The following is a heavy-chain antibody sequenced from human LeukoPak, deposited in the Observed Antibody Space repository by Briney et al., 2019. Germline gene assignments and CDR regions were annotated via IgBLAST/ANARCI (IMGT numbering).Heavy chain of an antibody. CDR3: ARGVMAYWYFDL. D-gene: IGHD3-16*01. CDR1: GFTFSSYA. J-gene: IGHJ2*01. CDR2: IGGSGYST. Sequence: GGSLRLSCAASGFTFSSYAMTWVRQAPGKGLEWVSGIGGSGYSTYYADSVKGRFTVSRDNSQNTVYLQMNTLRAEDTAVYFCARGVMAYWYFDLWGRGTLVTGFS. V-gene: IGHV3-23*01.